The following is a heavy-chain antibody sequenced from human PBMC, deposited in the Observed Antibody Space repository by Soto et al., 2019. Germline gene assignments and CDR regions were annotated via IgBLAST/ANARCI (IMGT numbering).Heavy chain of an antibody. CDR3: ASSSVDTAMVSFDH. CDR1: GGSISSYY. V-gene: IGHV4-59*01. J-gene: IGHJ4*02. Sequence: SETLSITCTVSGGSISSYYWSWIRQPPGKGLEWIGYIYYSGSTNYNPSLKSRVTISVDTSKNQFSLKLSSVTAADTAVYYCASSSVDTAMVSFDHWGQGTLVTVSS. CDR2: IYYSGST. D-gene: IGHD5-18*01.